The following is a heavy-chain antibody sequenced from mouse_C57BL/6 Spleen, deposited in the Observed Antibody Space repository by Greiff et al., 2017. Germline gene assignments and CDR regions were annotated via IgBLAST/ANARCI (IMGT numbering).Heavy chain of an antibody. J-gene: IGHJ1*03. V-gene: IGHV1-69*01. Sequence: QVQLQQPGAELVMPGASVKLSCKASGYTFTSYWMHWVKQRPGQGLEWIGEIDPSDSYPNYNQKFKGKSTLTVDKSSSTAYMQLSSLTSEDSAVYYCARWGITTVVAHWYFDVWGTGTTVTVAS. CDR1: GYTFTSYW. CDR3: ARWGITTVVAHWYFDV. D-gene: IGHD1-1*01. CDR2: IDPSDSYP.